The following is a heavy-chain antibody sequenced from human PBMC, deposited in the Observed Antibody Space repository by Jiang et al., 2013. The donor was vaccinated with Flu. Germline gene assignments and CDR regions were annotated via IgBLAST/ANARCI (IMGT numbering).Heavy chain of an antibody. V-gene: IGHV3-48*03. J-gene: IGHJ4*02. CDR1: GFTFSSYE. D-gene: IGHD3-22*01. Sequence: VQLVESGGGLVQPGGSLRLSCAASGFTFSSYEMNWVRQAPGKGLEWVSYISSSGSTIHYADSVKGRFTISRDNAKNSLYLQMNSLRAEDTAVYYCARGDYDSSGPEICWYWGQGTLVTVSS. CDR2: ISSSGSTI. CDR3: ARGDYDSSGPEICWY.